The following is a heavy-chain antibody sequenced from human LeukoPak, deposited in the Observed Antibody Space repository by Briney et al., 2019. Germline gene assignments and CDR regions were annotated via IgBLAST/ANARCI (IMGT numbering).Heavy chain of an antibody. D-gene: IGHD3-22*01. CDR2: INHSGST. CDR3: ARHQLGTDSSGYPDY. Sequence: GSLRLSCVASGFTLRSYWMNWVRQPPGKGLEWIGEINHSGSTNYNPSLKSRVTISVDTSKNQFSLKLSSVTAADTAVYYCARHQLGTDSSGYPDYWGQGTLVTVSS. V-gene: IGHV4-34*01. CDR1: GFTLRSYW. J-gene: IGHJ4*02.